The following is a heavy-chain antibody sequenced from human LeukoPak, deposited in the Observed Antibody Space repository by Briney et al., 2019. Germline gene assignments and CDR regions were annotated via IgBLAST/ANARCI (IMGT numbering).Heavy chain of an antibody. J-gene: IGHJ4*02. D-gene: IGHD3-10*02. CDR2: IKSRSDGGTT. V-gene: IGHV3-15*01. CDR3: TTASAWSGN. CDR1: GFTFSNAW. Sequence: PGGSLRLSCAASGFTFSNAWMSCVRRTPGKGLEWVGRIKSRSDGGTTDYAAPVKGRFTISRDDSKYTLYLQMNSLITEDTAVYYCTTASAWSGNWGQGTLVTVSS.